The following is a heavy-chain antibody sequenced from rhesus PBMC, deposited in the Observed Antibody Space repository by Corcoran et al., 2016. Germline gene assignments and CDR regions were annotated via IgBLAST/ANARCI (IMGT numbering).Heavy chain of an antibody. CDR2: IYSSSGNT. Sequence: QVQLQESGPGLLKPSETLSLTCAVSGGSISGGYGWGWVRPPPGKGLAWIGRIYSSSGNTYYNPSLKSQVTISTDTSKNQFSLKLSSVTAADTAVYYCARDLGSRWLLPPSTYNSLDVWGRGVLVTVSS. D-gene: IGHD2-21*01. V-gene: IGHV4S7*01. CDR3: ARDLGSRWLLPPSTYNSLDV. CDR1: GGSISGGYG. J-gene: IGHJ5-2*02.